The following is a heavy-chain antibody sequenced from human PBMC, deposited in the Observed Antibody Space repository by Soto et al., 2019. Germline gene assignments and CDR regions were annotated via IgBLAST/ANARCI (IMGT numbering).Heavy chain of an antibody. V-gene: IGHV4-39*01. CDR1: GGSISSSSYY. Sequence: PSETLSLTCTVSGGSISSSSYYWGWIRQPPGKGLEWIGSIYYSGSTYYNPSLKSRVTISVDTSKNQFSLKLSSVPAADTAVYYCARTNGGYCSSTSCLNRNYYYYMDVWGKGTKVTVSS. D-gene: IGHD2-2*01. CDR2: IYYSGST. CDR3: ARTNGGYCSSTSCLNRNYYYYMDV. J-gene: IGHJ6*03.